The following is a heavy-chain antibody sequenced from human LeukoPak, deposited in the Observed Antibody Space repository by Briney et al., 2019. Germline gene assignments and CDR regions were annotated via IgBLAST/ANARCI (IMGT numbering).Heavy chain of an antibody. J-gene: IGHJ4*02. CDR1: GYTFTGYY. Sequence: ASVKVSCKASGYTFTGYYLHLVRQAPGQGLEWMGWINPNTGGTKYAQKFQGRVTMTRDTSISTAYMELSRLRSDDTAVYYCAREGDYYDSSGYPQPHFDYWGQGTLVTVSS. CDR2: INPNTGGT. CDR3: AREGDYYDSSGYPQPHFDY. V-gene: IGHV1-2*02. D-gene: IGHD3-22*01.